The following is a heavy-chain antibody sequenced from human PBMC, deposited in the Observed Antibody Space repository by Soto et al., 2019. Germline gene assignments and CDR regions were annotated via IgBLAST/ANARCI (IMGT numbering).Heavy chain of an antibody. J-gene: IGHJ4*02. CDR2: INSDGSSA. CDR1: GFTFSNYW. V-gene: IGHV3-74*01. CDR3: ARDTLELLYYFDY. Sequence: GGSLRLSCTASGFTFSNYWMHWVRQAPGKGLVWVSRINSDGSSASYADSVKGRFTISRDNAKNTLYLQMNSLRAEDTAVYYCARDTLELLYYFDYWGQGTLVTVSS. D-gene: IGHD1-7*01.